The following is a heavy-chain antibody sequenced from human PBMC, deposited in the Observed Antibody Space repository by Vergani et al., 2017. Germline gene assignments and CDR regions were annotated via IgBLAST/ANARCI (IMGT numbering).Heavy chain of an antibody. CDR1: RFDFSDYY. V-gene: IGHV3-11*04. J-gene: IGHJ4*02. CDR2: ISNSGNTI. CDR3: AREDYGDYNFDS. Sequence: QGQLVESGGGLVKPGGSLRLSCAASRFDFSDYYMSWIRQAPGKGLEWISYISNSGNTINYADSVKGRFTISRDNAENSLSLQMNSLRDEDTAVYYCAREDYGDYNFDSWGQGTLVAVSS. D-gene: IGHD4-17*01.